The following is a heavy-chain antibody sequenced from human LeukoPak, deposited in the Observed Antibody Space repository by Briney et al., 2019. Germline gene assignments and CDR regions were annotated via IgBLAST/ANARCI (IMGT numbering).Heavy chain of an antibody. CDR2: TKQDGSEK. Sequence: PGGSLRLSCAGYGITISEFWMNWVRQVPGKGLEWVANTKQDGSEKKYVDSVKGRFTISRDNAKNSVYLQMNSLRVDDTAVYYCVGGYGWLPDYWGQGALVTVSS. J-gene: IGHJ4*02. D-gene: IGHD6-19*01. CDR1: GITISEFW. CDR3: VGGYGWLPDY. V-gene: IGHV3-7*04.